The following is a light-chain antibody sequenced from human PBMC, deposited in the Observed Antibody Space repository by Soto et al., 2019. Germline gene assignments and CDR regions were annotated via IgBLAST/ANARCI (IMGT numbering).Light chain of an antibody. CDR2: AAS. J-gene: IGKJ1*01. CDR3: QQYNTYM. V-gene: IGKV1-12*01. Sequence: DIQMSQSPATLSASVGDRVTITCRASQGISSLLACYQQKPGQAPKLLIYAASSLQSGDPSRFSGSGSGTDFTLTISRLQPGDSATYYRQQYNTYMFGQGTKVDIK. CDR1: QGISSL.